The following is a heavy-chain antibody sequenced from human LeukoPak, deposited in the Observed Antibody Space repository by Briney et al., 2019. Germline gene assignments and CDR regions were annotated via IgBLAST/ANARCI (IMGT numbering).Heavy chain of an antibody. Sequence: ASVKVSCKASGYTFTGYYMHWVRQAPGQGLEWMGWINPNSGGTNYAQKFQGRVTMTRDTSISTAYMELSRLRSGDTAVYYCASRGYCSSTSCYAGYYYGMDVWGQGTTVTVSS. V-gene: IGHV1-2*02. CDR3: ASRGYCSSTSCYAGYYYGMDV. D-gene: IGHD2-2*01. J-gene: IGHJ6*02. CDR1: GYTFTGYY. CDR2: INPNSGGT.